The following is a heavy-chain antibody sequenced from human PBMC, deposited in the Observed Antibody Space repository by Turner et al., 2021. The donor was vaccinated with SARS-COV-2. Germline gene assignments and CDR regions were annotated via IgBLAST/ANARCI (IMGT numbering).Heavy chain of an antibody. CDR1: GFPFSTSG. J-gene: IGHJ6*02. Sequence: EVQLVESGGNSVHPGGSLRLSCAASGFPFSTSGMHWVRQAPGKGLEYVSALNSFGTTTFYADSVKGRFTISRDNSEDTLYLQMTSLREEDTGVYYCIKGFREGPNGKLVYGMDVWGQGTTVTVSS. V-gene: IGHV3-64D*06. D-gene: IGHD6-6*01. CDR2: LNSFGTTT. CDR3: IKGFREGPNGKLVYGMDV.